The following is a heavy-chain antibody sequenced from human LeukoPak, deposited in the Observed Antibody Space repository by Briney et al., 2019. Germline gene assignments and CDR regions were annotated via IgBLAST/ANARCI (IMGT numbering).Heavy chain of an antibody. V-gene: IGHV4-61*02. CDR1: GGSISSGSYY. D-gene: IGHD5-18*01. J-gene: IGHJ4*02. CDR3: ARQGGTAMVNSYYFDY. Sequence: SQTLSLTCTVSGGSISSGSYYWSWIRQPAGKGLEWIGRIYTSGSTNYNPSLKSRVTISVDTSKNQFSLKLSSVTAADTAVYYCARQGGTAMVNSYYFDYWGQGTLITVSS. CDR2: IYTSGST.